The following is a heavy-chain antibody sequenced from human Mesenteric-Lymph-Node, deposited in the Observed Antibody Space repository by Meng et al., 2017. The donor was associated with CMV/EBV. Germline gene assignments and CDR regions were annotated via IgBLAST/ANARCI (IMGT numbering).Heavy chain of an antibody. J-gene: IGHJ5*02. D-gene: IGHD3-10*01. V-gene: IGHV1-8*01. CDR1: GYTFTSYD. CDR3: ARGGGYYYGSGSP. CDR2: RNPNSGNT. Sequence: KATGYTFTSYDINWVRQTTGQGIEWMGWRNPNSGNTGYAKKFKGRVTMTRNTSISTADMELSSLRSEDTAVYYCARGGGYYYGSGSPWGQGTLVTVSS.